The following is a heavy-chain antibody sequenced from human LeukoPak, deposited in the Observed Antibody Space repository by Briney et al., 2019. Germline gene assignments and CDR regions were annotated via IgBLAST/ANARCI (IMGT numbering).Heavy chain of an antibody. V-gene: IGHV3-23*01. CDR2: ISXXXGXX. J-gene: IGHJ4*02. D-gene: IGHD6-13*01. CDR3: AXLIAAAGGGDY. Sequence: ISXXXGXXXXAXSVKXRXTISXDNSKNTLYLQMNSLRAEXTAVYXCAXLIAAAGGGDYWGQGTLVTVSS.